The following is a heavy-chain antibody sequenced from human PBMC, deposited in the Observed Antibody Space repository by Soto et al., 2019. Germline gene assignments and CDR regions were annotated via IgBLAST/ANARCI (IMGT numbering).Heavy chain of an antibody. V-gene: IGHV4-59*12. CDR1: GGSISSYY. D-gene: IGHD2-8*01. CDR2: VYYSRTT. CDR3: VIEWYAANRDLHSYPTRRSSDL. J-gene: IGHJ2*01. Sequence: PSETLSLTCTVSGGSISSYYWSWIRQPPEKGPEWIGYVYYSRTTNYNPSLESRVTISLDRSKNQFSLKLRSVTAADTAVYYCVIEWYAANRDLHSYPTRRSSDL.